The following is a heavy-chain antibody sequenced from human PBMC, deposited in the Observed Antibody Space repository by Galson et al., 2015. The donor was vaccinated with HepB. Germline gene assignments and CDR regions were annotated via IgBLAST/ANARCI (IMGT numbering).Heavy chain of an antibody. D-gene: IGHD6-13*01. CDR3: ARDLSSSWDPHYYYGMDV. J-gene: IGHJ6*02. V-gene: IGHV3-66*01. Sequence: SLRLSCAASGFTVSSNYMSWVRQAPGKGLEWVSVIYGGGRTHYGESVKGRFTSSRDNSKNTLYLQMNSLRGEDTAVYYCARDLSSSWDPHYYYGMDVWGQGTTVTVSS. CDR2: IYGGGRT. CDR1: GFTVSSNY.